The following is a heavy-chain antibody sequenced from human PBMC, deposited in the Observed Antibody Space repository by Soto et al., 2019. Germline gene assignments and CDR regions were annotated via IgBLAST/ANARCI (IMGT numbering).Heavy chain of an antibody. CDR3: AKAKNDFNWDNRPPFDY. CDR2: ISTNDVGT. V-gene: IGHV3-23*01. D-gene: IGHD3-9*01. Sequence: GGSLRLSCEASGFTLRNYAMTWVRQAPGKGLEWVSLISTNDVGTYYAESVKTRFTISTDQSRNTVYLQMDSLRADDTAIYYCAKAKNDFNWDNRPPFDYWGQGTLVTVSS. CDR1: GFTLRNYA. J-gene: IGHJ4*02.